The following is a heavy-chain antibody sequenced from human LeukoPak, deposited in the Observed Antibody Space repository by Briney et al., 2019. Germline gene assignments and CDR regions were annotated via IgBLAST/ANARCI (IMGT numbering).Heavy chain of an antibody. CDR3: ARGGMVRGVNAFDI. CDR2: INPNSGGT. V-gene: IGHV1-2*02. D-gene: IGHD3-10*01. Sequence: ASVKVSCKASGYTFTGYYMHWVRQAPGQGLEWMGWINPNSGGTNYAQKFQGRVTMTRATSISKAYMELSRLRSDDTAVYYCARGGMVRGVNAFDIWGQGTMVTVSS. J-gene: IGHJ3*02. CDR1: GYTFTGYY.